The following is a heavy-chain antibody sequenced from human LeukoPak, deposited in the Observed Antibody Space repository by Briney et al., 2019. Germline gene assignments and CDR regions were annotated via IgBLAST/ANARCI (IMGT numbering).Heavy chain of an antibody. Sequence: PGGSLRLSCAASGFTFSSYAMSWVRRAPGKGLEWVSAISGSGGSTYYADSVKGRFTISRDNSKNTLYLQMNSLRAEDTAVYYCAKDRGPFVVVPAALNYWGQGTLVTVSS. CDR3: AKDRGPFVVVPAALNY. J-gene: IGHJ4*02. CDR1: GFTFSSYA. CDR2: ISGSGGST. D-gene: IGHD2-2*01. V-gene: IGHV3-23*01.